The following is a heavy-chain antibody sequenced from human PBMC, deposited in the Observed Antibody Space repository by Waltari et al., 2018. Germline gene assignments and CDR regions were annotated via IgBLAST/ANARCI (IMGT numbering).Heavy chain of an antibody. CDR1: GFTFSSYA. V-gene: IGHV3-23*01. CDR2: ISGSGGSK. CDR3: AKARRDNYYDSSGYYYLDFDY. J-gene: IGHJ4*02. D-gene: IGHD3-22*01. Sequence: EVQLLESGGGLVQPGGSLRLSCAASGFTFSSYAMSWVRQAPGKGLEWVSAISGSGGSKYSADSVKGRFTISRDNSKNTLSLQMTSLRAEDTAVYYCAKARRDNYYDSSGYYYLDFDYWGQGTLVTVSS.